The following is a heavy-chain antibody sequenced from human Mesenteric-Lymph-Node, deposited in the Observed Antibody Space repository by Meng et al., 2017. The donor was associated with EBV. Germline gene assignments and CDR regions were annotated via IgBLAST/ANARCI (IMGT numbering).Heavy chain of an antibody. J-gene: IGHJ4*02. V-gene: IGHV1-2*06. D-gene: IGHD6-19*01. CDR3: ARDGVDPVAAD. CDR1: GNTFSDYY. CDR2: IRPNSGAT. Sequence: QVQLVQSGAEVKKPGASVRVSCKTSGNTFSDYYIHWVRQAPGRGLQWMGRIRPNSGATHYTQTFQDRVTMTRDMSISTVYMELTNLKSDDTAIYYCARDGVDPVAADWGQGTLVTVSS.